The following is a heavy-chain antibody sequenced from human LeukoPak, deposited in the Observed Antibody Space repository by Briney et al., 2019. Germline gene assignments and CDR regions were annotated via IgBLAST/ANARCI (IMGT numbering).Heavy chain of an antibody. CDR3: ARGKFTLVRGVSDY. J-gene: IGHJ4*02. V-gene: IGHV4-34*09. D-gene: IGHD3-10*01. CDR1: GGSFSGYY. CDR2: INHSGST. Sequence: PSETLSLTCAVYGGSFSGYYWSWIRQPPGKGLEWIGEINHSGSTNYNPSLESRVTISVDTSKSQFSLKLSSVTAADTAVYYCARGKFTLVRGVSDYWGQGTLVTVSS.